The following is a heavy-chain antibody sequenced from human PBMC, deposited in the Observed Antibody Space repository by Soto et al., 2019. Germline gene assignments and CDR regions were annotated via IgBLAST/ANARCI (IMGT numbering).Heavy chain of an antibody. D-gene: IGHD5-18*01. V-gene: IGHV4-34*01. CDR3: ATLYYSYGYSSFDY. J-gene: IGHJ4*02. Sequence: QVQLQQWGAGLLKPSETLSLTCAVYGGSFSGYYWSWIRQPPGKGLEWIGEIDQSGSTNYNPSLKSRVTISVDTSKNQFSLKRSSVTAADTAVYYWATLYYSYGYSSFDYWGQGTLVTVSS. CDR2: IDQSGST. CDR1: GGSFSGYY.